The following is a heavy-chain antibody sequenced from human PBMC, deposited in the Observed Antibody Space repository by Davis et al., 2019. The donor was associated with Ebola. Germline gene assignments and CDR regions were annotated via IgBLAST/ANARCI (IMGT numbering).Heavy chain of an antibody. CDR1: GFTFSNHW. CDR2: LNTDGTTT. Sequence: PGGSLRLSCAASGFTFSNHWMYWVRHAPGKGLAWVARLNTDGTTTHYADPVRGRFTISRDNSKNTVYLQMNSLTSDDTAVYYCARGDSGTLFYWGQGTLVTIST. V-gene: IGHV3-74*01. D-gene: IGHD1-26*01. J-gene: IGHJ4*02. CDR3: ARGDSGTLFY.